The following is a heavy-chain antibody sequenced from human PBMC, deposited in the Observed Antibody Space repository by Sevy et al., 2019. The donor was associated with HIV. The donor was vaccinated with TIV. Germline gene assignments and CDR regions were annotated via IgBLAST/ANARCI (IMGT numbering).Heavy chain of an antibody. D-gene: IGHD3-3*01. CDR3: AKVEMTYYDFWSGPDY. CDR1: GFTFSSYG. V-gene: IGHV3-30*18. J-gene: IGHJ4*02. CDR2: ISYDGSNK. Sequence: GGSLRLSCAASGFTFSSYGMHWVRQAPGKGLEWVAVISYDGSNKYYADSVKGRFTISRDNSKNTLYLQMNSRRAEDTAVYYCAKVEMTYYDFWSGPDYWGQGTLVTVSS.